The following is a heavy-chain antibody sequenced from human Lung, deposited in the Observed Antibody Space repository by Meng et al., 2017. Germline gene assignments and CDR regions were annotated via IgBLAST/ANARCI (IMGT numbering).Heavy chain of an antibody. D-gene: IGHD4-11*01. CDR3: ARGPTTMAHDFDY. CDR1: GGSCSDYY. V-gene: IGHV4-34*01. J-gene: IGHJ4*02. CDR2: INHSGST. Sequence: HVKSQQWGAGRFKPSRTLSLPCVVSGGSCSDYYWSWIRQPPGKGLEWIGEINHSGSTNYNPSLESRATISVDTSQNNLSLKLSSVTAADSAVYYCARGPTTMAHDFDYWGQGTLVTVSS.